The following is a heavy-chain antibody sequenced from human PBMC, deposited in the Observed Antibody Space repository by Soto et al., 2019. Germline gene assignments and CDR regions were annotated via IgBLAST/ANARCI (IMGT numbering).Heavy chain of an antibody. V-gene: IGHV3-48*01. CDR1: GFTFSAYS. J-gene: IGHJ4*02. CDR3: ARMSSSVSPGV. Sequence: GGSLRLSCAASGFTFSAYSMNWVRQAPGKGLEWVSYINSGGTTKYYAGSVKGRFTISRDNAQNSLYLQMNSLRAEDTAIYYWARMSSSVSPGVWGQGTVVTVSS. CDR2: INSGGTTK. D-gene: IGHD2-2*01.